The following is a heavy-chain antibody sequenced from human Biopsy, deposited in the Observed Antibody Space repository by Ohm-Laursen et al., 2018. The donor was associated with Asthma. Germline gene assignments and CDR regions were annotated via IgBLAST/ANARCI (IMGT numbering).Heavy chain of an antibody. V-gene: IGHV4-31*03. D-gene: IGHD3-22*01. J-gene: IGHJ4*02. CDR2: IHHSGTS. CDR1: GDSFTSGGCC. Sequence: TLSLTCTVSGDSFTSGGCCWNWIRQHPGKGLEWIGYIHHSGTSYFNPSLKSRVSFSRDTSKNQFSLRLSSVTAADTAMYYCARIPRRSGSYFVDYWGQGTLVTVSS. CDR3: ARIPRRSGSYFVDY.